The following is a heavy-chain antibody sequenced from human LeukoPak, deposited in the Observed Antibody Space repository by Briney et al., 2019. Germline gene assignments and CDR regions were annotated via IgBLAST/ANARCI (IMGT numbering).Heavy chain of an antibody. Sequence: GGSLRLSCAASGFTFRNYGMQWVRQTPGKGLEWVTLISYDGSDKYYADSVEGRFSISRDNSKNTLYLQMNSLRAEDTAVYYCASLRSGSGTFYNDYWGQGTLVTVSS. J-gene: IGHJ4*02. CDR2: ISYDGSDK. D-gene: IGHD3-10*01. CDR3: ASLRSGSGTFYNDY. V-gene: IGHV3-30*03. CDR1: GFTFRNYG.